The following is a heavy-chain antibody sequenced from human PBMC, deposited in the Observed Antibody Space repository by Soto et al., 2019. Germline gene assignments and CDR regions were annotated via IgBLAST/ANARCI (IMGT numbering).Heavy chain of an antibody. Sequence: QVQLVQSGAEVKKPGSSVKVSCKASGGSLSNYGISWVRQAPGQGLEWMGAIIPVFGTPNYAQKFQDRVTITADESTTTVYMEVRSLPSEDTAVYYCARGDATKIVVTTYYAMDVWGQGNTVTVSS. CDR1: GGSLSNYG. J-gene: IGHJ6*02. V-gene: IGHV1-69*12. CDR2: IIPVFGTP. CDR3: ARGDATKIVVTTYYAMDV. D-gene: IGHD3-22*01.